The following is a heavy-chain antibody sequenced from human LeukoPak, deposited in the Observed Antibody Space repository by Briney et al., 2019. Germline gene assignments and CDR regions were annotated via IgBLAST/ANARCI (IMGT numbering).Heavy chain of an antibody. Sequence: NPSETLSLACTVSGGSISSFYWSWIRQPPGEGLEWIGYIYYSGSTNYNPSLKSRVTISVDTSKNQFSLKLSSVTAADTAVYYCARHYYDSSGYYYQDYWGQGTLVTVSS. J-gene: IGHJ4*02. CDR3: ARHYYDSSGYYYQDY. V-gene: IGHV4-59*08. CDR2: IYYSGST. CDR1: GGSISSFY. D-gene: IGHD3-22*01.